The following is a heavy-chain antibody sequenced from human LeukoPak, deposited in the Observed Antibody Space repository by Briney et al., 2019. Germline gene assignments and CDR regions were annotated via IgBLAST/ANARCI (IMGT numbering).Heavy chain of an antibody. J-gene: IGHJ2*01. CDR2: IWFDGSDQ. CDR1: GFTFSSFG. V-gene: IGHV3-33*01. CDR3: AREDLVGAPEWYFDL. D-gene: IGHD1-26*01. Sequence: PGRSLRLSCAASGFTFSSFGMHWVRQAPGKGLEWVSVIWFDGSDQYYADSVKGRLTISRDNSKNTLYLQMNSLRAEDTAVYYCAREDLVGAPEWYFDLWGRGTLVTVSS.